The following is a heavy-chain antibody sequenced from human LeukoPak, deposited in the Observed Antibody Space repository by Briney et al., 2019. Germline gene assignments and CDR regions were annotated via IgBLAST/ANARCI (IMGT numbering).Heavy chain of an antibody. Sequence: GGSLRLSCAASGFTFSSYWMHWVRHAPGKGLVWVSRINSDGSSTNYADSVKGRFTISRDNAKNTLYLQMNSLRAEDTAVYYCARGEQLPNAFYICGGGGMVTLSS. V-gene: IGHV3-74*01. CDR1: GFTFSSYW. D-gene: IGHD6-13*01. CDR3: ARGEQLPNAFYI. J-gene: IGHJ3*02. CDR2: INSDGSST.